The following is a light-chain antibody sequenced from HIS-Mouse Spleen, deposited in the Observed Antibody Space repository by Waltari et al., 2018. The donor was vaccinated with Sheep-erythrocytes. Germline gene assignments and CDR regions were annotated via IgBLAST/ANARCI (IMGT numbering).Light chain of an antibody. Sequence: SSELTQPPSVSVSPGQTASITCSGDKLGDKYACWYQQKPGQSPVLVIYQDTKRPSGIPARCSDSNSRNTATLTISGTQAMDEADYYCQAWDSSIVVFGGGTKLTVL. CDR1: KLGDKY. J-gene: IGLJ2*01. V-gene: IGLV3-1*01. CDR2: QDT. CDR3: QAWDSSIVV.